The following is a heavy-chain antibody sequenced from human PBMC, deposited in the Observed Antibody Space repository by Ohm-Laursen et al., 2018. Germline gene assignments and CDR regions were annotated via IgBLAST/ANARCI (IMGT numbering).Heavy chain of an antibody. J-gene: IGHJ4*02. Sequence: GSLRLSCAASGFTFRIYTMSWVRQAPGKGLEWVAAISSSGGHTYYADSVTGRVSISRDNSKNTLYLQMNSLRAEDTAVYYCAKTGRLRRYCSSTSCSPDLNYWGQGTLVTVSS. D-gene: IGHD2-2*01. V-gene: IGHV3-23*01. CDR1: GFTFRIYT. CDR3: AKTGRLRRYCSSTSCSPDLNY. CDR2: ISSSGGHT.